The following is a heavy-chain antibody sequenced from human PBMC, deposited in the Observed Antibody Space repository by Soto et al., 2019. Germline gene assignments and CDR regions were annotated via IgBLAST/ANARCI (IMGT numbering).Heavy chain of an antibody. J-gene: IGHJ6*02. CDR3: ASAGTTYYYYGMDV. CDR2: IDPSDSYT. V-gene: IGHV5-10-1*01. CDR1: GYSFTSYW. D-gene: IGHD1-7*01. Sequence: GESLKISCKGSGYSFTSYWISWVRQMPGKGLEWMGRIDPSDSYTNYSPSFQGHVTISADKSISTAYLQWSSLKASDTAMYYCASAGTTYYYYGMDVWGQGTTVTSP.